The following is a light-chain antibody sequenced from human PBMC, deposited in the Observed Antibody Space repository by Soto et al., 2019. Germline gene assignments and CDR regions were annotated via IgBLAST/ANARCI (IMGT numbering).Light chain of an antibody. CDR2: EVN. CDR1: SSNVGSYKL. J-gene: IGLJ1*01. V-gene: IGLV2-23*02. CDR3: CSSGGSPTYV. Sequence: QSVLTEPASVSGSPGQSITISCTGTSSNVGSYKLVSWYQQHPGKAPKLMIFEVNKRPSGVSNRFSGSKSGNTASLTISGLKVEDEADYYCCSSGGSPTYVFGTRTMVTVL.